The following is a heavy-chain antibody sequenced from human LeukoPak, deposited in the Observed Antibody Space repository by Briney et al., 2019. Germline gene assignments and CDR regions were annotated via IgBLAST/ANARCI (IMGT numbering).Heavy chain of an antibody. CDR1: GFIVSSNY. V-gene: IGHV3-53*01. D-gene: IGHD4-17*01. CDR2: IYSGGST. J-gene: IGHJ3*02. CDR3: ARHLSGDDI. Sequence: PGGSLRLSCAASGFIVSSNYMSWGRQAPGKGLEWVSIIYSGGSTYYADSVKGRFTISRDNSKNTLYLQVNSLRAEDTAVYYCARHLSGDDIWGQGTMVTVSS.